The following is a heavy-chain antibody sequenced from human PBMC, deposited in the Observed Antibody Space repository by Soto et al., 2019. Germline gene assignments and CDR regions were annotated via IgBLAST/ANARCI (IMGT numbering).Heavy chain of an antibody. CDR3: ARVLDSSSWFWFDP. CDR1: GGTFSSYA. CDR2: ISAYNGNT. V-gene: IGHV1-18*01. Sequence: QVQLVQSGAEVKKPGSSVKVSCKASGGTFSSYAISWVRQAPGQGLEWMGWISAYNGNTNYAQKLQGRVTMTTDTSTSTAYMELRSLRSDDTAVYYCARVLDSSSWFWFDPWGQGTLVTVSS. J-gene: IGHJ5*02. D-gene: IGHD6-13*01.